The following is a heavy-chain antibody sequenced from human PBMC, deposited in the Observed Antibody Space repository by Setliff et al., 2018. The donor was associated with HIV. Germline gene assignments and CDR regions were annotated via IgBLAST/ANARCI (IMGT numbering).Heavy chain of an antibody. Sequence: ASVKVSCKASGYSFINHAMQWVRQAPGQRFEWMGWINVGSGKTQYSQEFQCRVTMTRDTSATTAYMELSSLTSEDTAVYYCARDGCSGQRCYLFNWFDPWGQGTLGTVSP. CDR1: GYSFINHA. J-gene: IGHJ5*02. CDR3: ARDGCSGQRCYLFNWFDP. CDR2: INVGSGKT. D-gene: IGHD2-15*01. V-gene: IGHV1-3*01.